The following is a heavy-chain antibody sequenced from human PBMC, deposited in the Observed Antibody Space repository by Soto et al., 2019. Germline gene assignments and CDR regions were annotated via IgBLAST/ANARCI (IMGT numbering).Heavy chain of an antibody. Sequence: QVQLVESGGGVVQPGRSLRLSCAASGFPFSSYGMHWVRQAPGKGLDWVALISYDGSNKYYADSVNGRFTISRDNSKHTLYLQMSSLRVEDTAVYYCAGGQYYFDYCGQGTLVSVSS. D-gene: IGHD2-15*01. CDR1: GFPFSSYG. CDR2: ISYDGSNK. J-gene: IGHJ4*02. V-gene: IGHV3-30*03. CDR3: AGGQYYFDY.